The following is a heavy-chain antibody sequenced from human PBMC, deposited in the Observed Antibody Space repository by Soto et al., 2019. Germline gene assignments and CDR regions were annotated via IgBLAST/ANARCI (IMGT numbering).Heavy chain of an antibody. CDR2: IIPIFGTA. J-gene: IGHJ4*02. Sequence: ASVKVSCKASGGTFSSYAISWVRQAPGQGLEWMGGIIPIFGTANYAQKFQGRVTITADKSTSTAYMELSSLRSEDTAVYYCARGPHYGSGSYSSDYWGQGTLVTVSS. D-gene: IGHD3-10*01. CDR3: ARGPHYGSGSYSSDY. CDR1: GGTFSSYA. V-gene: IGHV1-69*06.